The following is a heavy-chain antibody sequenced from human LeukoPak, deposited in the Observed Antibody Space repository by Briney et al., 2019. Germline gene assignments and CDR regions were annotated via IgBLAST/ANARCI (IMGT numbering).Heavy chain of an antibody. CDR2: ISGSGGST. D-gene: IGHD3-10*01. J-gene: IGHJ6*02. V-gene: IGHV3-23*01. Sequence: PGGSLRLSCAASGFTFSSYAMSWVRQAPGKGLEWVSAISGSGGSTYYADSVKGRFTISRDNSKNTLYLQMNSLRAEDTAVYYCARGSRGLAGYYGMDVWGQGTTVTVSS. CDR3: ARGSRGLAGYYGMDV. CDR1: GFTFSSYA.